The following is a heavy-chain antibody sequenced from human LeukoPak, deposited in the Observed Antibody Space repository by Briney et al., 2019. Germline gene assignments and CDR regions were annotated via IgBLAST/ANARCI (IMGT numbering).Heavy chain of an antibody. Sequence: GDPLTPYKASHGXTCSSHAACWLRQARAQGLALVAIGTGGDNGTYSAASVRRPSTISRATFTSSLSLHMYSLTADDPPVYYCARGREGPLDAFDIWGQGTMVTVSS. CDR2: GTGGDNGT. V-gene: IGHV3-23*01. CDR1: GXTCSSHA. J-gene: IGHJ3*02. CDR3: ARGREGPLDAFDI.